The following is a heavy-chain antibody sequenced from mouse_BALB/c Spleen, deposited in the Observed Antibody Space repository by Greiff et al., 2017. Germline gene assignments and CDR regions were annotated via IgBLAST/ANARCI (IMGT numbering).Heavy chain of an antibody. CDR2: IRLKSNNYAT. CDR1: GFTFSNYW. J-gene: IGHJ4*01. Sequence: EVKLQESGGGLVQPGGSMKLSCVASGFTFSNYWMNWVRQSPEKGLEWVAEIRLKSNNYATHYAESVKGRFTISRDDSKSSVYLQMNNLRAEDTGIYYCTRGLYAMDYWGQGTSVTVSS. CDR3: TRGLYAMDY. V-gene: IGHV6-6*02.